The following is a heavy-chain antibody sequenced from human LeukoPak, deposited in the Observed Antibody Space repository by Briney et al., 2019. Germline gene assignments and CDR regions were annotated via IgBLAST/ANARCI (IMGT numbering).Heavy chain of an antibody. V-gene: IGHV4-4*09. D-gene: IGHD3-10*01. CDR3: ARVLKAGWFAQFDP. CDR2: IYTSGST. J-gene: IGHJ5*02. Sequence: PSETLSLTCTVSGGSISSYYWSWIRQPQGKGLEWIGYIYTSGSTNYNPSLKSRVTISVDTSKNQFSLKLSSVTAADTAVYYCARVLKAGWFAQFDPWGQGTLVTVSS. CDR1: GGSISSYY.